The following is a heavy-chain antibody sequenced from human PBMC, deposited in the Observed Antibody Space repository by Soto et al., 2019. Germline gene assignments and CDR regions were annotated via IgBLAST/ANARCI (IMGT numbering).Heavy chain of an antibody. CDR3: TKGTTATRTGWFDS. Sequence: GGSLRLSCAASRFAFSTYAMAWVRQAPGKGLEWVSAISGSGGGTYYADSVKGRFTISRDNSKNTLYLQMDSLRADDTAIYYCTKGTTATRTGWFDSWGQGTLVTVSS. J-gene: IGHJ5*01. V-gene: IGHV3-23*01. D-gene: IGHD1-1*01. CDR2: ISGSGGGT. CDR1: RFAFSTYA.